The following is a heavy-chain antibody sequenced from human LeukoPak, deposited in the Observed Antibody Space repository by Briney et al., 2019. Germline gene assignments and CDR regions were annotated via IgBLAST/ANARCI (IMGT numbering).Heavy chain of an antibody. Sequence: GGSLRLSXAASGFTFTDYYMSWIGQAPGKGLEYVSYISNSGDTIYYAASVRGRFTISRDNAKNSLYLQMSSLRTEDTAVYYCARAYFWSGYFDSWGQGTLVTVSS. CDR2: ISNSGDTI. J-gene: IGHJ4*02. CDR3: ARAYFWSGYFDS. V-gene: IGHV3-11*04. D-gene: IGHD3-3*01. CDR1: GFTFTDYY.